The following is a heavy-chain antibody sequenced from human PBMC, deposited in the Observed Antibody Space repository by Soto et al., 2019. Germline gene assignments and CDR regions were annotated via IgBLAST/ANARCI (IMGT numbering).Heavy chain of an antibody. D-gene: IGHD7-27*01. J-gene: IGHJ2*01. CDR2: TYYTWST. CDR3: ARLALSEPKPWGGHWYFDL. CDR1: GRDISSLTHY. Sequence: SETLCLTCTVSGRDISSLTHYWGWFRQPPGNGLEWIWTTYYTWSTYYNPSLRSRATISIDTSKNQFSLTLTSVTAADTAMYYCARLALSEPKPWGGHWYFDLWGRGTLVTVSS. V-gene: IGHV4-39*01.